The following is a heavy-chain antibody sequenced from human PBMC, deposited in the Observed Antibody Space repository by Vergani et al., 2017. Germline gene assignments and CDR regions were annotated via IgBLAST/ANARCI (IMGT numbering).Heavy chain of an antibody. Sequence: QVQLHESGPGLVKPSETLSLICSVSGVSMQSGSFYWTWIRQTAGRGLEWMGRVYRSGTTNYNPSLNGRVTIYVDKSKNLLSLRLNAVTAADTAVYSCARGETRTDWFDPSGQGTLVTVSS. CDR2: VYRSGTT. J-gene: IGHJ5*02. CDR3: ARGETRTDWFDP. D-gene: IGHD3-16*01. CDR1: GVSMQSGSFY. V-gene: IGHV4-61*02.